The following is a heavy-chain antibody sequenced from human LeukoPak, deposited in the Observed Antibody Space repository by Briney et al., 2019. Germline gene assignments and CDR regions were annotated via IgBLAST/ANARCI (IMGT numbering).Heavy chain of an antibody. CDR1: GFTFSSYS. Sequence: GGSLRLSCAASGFTFSSYSMNWVRQAQGKGLERVSSISSSSSYIYYADSVKGRFTISRDNAKNTLYLQMNSLRAEDTAVYYCSSQIWLGELFAHYWGQGTLVTVSS. CDR2: ISSSSSYI. V-gene: IGHV3-21*01. J-gene: IGHJ4*02. D-gene: IGHD3-10*01. CDR3: SSQIWLGELFAHY.